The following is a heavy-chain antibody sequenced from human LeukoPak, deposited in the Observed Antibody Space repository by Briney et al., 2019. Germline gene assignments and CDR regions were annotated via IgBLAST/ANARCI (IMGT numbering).Heavy chain of an antibody. CDR1: GYTFTGYY. V-gene: IGHV1-2*02. J-gene: IGHJ6*02. CDR2: INPNSGGT. CDR3: ARLSTQYYGMDV. Sequence: VASVKVSCKASGYTFTGYYMHWVRLAPGQGLEWMGWINPNSGGTNYAQKFQGRVTMTRDTSISTAYMELSRLRSDDTAVYYCARLSTQYYGMDVWGQGTTVTVSS.